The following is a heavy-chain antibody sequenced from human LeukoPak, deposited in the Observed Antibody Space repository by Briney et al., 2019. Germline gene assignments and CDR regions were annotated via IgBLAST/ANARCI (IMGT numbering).Heavy chain of an antibody. J-gene: IGHJ1*01. CDR1: GYSFTSYW. Sequence: GESLKISCKGSGYSFTSYWISWVRQMPGKGLEWMGRIDPSDSYTNYSPSFQGQVTISADKSISTAYLQWSSLKASDTAMYYCARPYGDAPAEYFQHWGQGTLVTVSS. V-gene: IGHV5-10-1*04. CDR2: IDPSDSYT. D-gene: IGHD4-17*01. CDR3: ARPYGDAPAEYFQH.